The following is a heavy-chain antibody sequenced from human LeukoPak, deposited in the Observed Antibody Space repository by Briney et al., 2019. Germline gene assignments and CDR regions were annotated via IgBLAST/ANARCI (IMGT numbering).Heavy chain of an antibody. D-gene: IGHD2-21*01. J-gene: IGHJ4*02. CDR2: INHSGST. Sequence: PSETLSLTCAVYGGSFSGYYWTWIRQPPGRGLEWIGEINHSGSTNYNPSLKSRVTISVDTSKSQFSLKLNSVTAADTAMYYCAKGRDLYWGQGIVVTFSS. V-gene: IGHV4-34*01. CDR1: GGSFSGYY. CDR3: AKGRDLY.